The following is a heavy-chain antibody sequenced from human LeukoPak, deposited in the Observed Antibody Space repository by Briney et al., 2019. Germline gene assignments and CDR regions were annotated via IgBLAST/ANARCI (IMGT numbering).Heavy chain of an antibody. CDR2: IYYSGST. D-gene: IGHD5-12*01. CDR3: ARVADSGYDYYFDY. CDR1: GGSISSGGYY. Sequence: SETLSPTCTVSGGSISSGGYYWSWIRQHPGKGLEWIGYIYYSGSTYYNPSLKSRVTISVDTSKNQFSLKLSSVTAADTAVYYCARVADSGYDYYFDYWGQGTLVTVSS. J-gene: IGHJ4*02. V-gene: IGHV4-31*03.